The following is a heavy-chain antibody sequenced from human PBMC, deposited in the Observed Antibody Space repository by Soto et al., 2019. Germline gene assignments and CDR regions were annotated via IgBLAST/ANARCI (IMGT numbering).Heavy chain of an antibody. CDR3: ARDFAIAAAGYYYYGMDV. CDR2: IIPILGIA. Sequence: SVKVSCKASGGTFSSYTISWVRQAPGQGLEWMGRIIPILGIANYAQKIQGRVTITADKSTSTAYMKLSSLRSEDTAVYYCARDFAIAAAGYYYYGMDVWGQGTTVTVSS. D-gene: IGHD6-13*01. V-gene: IGHV1-69*04. J-gene: IGHJ6*02. CDR1: GGTFSSYT.